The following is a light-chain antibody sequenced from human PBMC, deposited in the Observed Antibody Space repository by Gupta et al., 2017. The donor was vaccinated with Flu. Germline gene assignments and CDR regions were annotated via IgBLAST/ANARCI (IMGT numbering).Light chain of an antibody. CDR2: GGS. CDR3: HQYGDSPWT. CDR1: QNFSSRF. Sequence: EIVLTQSPGTVSLSPGERATLSCRASQNFSSRFLAWYQQKPGQAPRPLIFGGSRRATGIPDRFSGSGSGTDFTLTISGLEPEDFAVYYCHQYGDSPWTFGQGTKVEI. J-gene: IGKJ1*01. V-gene: IGKV3-20*01.